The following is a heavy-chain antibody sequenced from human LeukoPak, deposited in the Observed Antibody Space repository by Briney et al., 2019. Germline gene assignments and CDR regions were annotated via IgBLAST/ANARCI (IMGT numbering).Heavy chain of an antibody. J-gene: IGHJ3*02. Sequence: SETLSLTCTVSGGSISSYYWSWIRQPAGKGLEWIGRIYTSGSTNYNPSLKSRVTISVDKSKNQFSLKLSSVTAADTAVYYCARDPEYSSSTNAFDIWGQGTMVTVSS. CDR2: IYTSGST. D-gene: IGHD6-6*01. V-gene: IGHV4-4*07. CDR3: ARDPEYSSSTNAFDI. CDR1: GGSISSYY.